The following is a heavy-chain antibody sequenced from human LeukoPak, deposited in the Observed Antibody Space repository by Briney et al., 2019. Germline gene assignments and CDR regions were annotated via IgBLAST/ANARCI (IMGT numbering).Heavy chain of an antibody. CDR2: IKNDGSST. CDR3: ASRNQYCGGDCFWAFDI. D-gene: IGHD2-21*02. V-gene: IGHV3-74*01. CDR1: GVTFSRYW. J-gene: IGHJ3*02. Sequence: GGSLRLSCAASGVTFSRYWMHWVRQAPGKGLVWVSRIKNDGSSTTYADSVKGRFTISRDNAKNSLYLQMNSLRAEDTAVYYCASRNQYCGGDCFWAFDIWGQGTMVTVSS.